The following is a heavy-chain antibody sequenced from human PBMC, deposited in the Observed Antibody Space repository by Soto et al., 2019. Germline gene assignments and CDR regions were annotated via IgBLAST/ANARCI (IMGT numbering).Heavy chain of an antibody. J-gene: IGHJ4*02. CDR2: IDHDGPT. CDR3: VRDSHGDY. V-gene: IGHV3-74*01. CDR1: GFTFSNYW. Sequence: EVQLVESGGGLVQPGGSLRLSCAGSGFTFSNYWMHWVRQAPGKGLEWVSRIDHDGPTDYADSVRGRFTISRDNAENTLSLQMNSLRPDDTAVYYCVRDSHGDYWGQGTLVTVSS.